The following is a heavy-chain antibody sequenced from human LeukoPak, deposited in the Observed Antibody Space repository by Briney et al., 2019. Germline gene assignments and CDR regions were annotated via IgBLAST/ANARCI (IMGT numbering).Heavy chain of an antibody. CDR3: ARETLHNYGAHN. D-gene: IGHD5-24*01. CDR2: IYYSGST. V-gene: IGHV4-59*12. J-gene: IGHJ4*02. CDR1: GGSISGYY. Sequence: PSETLSLTCTVSGGSISGYYCSWIRQPPGKRLEWIGYIYYSGSTYYNPSLKSRVTISVDTSKNQFSLKLSSVTAADTAVYYCARETLHNYGAHNWGQGTLVTVSS.